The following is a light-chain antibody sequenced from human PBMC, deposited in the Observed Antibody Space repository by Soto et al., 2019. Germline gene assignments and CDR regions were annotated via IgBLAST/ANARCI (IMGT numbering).Light chain of an antibody. CDR1: QSVRSSY. Sequence: EIVLTQSPGTLSLSPGERATLSCRASQSVRSSYLAWYQQKPGQAPRLLILGASSRATGIPDRFSGSGSGTDFTLTISRLEPEDFAVYYCQQYGGSPPFTFGPGTKVEIK. CDR3: QQYGGSPPFT. V-gene: IGKV3-20*01. CDR2: GAS. J-gene: IGKJ3*01.